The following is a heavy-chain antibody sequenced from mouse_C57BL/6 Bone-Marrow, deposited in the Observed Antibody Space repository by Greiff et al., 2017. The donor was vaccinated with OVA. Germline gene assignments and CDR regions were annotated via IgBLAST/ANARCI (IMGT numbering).Heavy chain of an antibody. D-gene: IGHD1-1*01. CDR1: GFTFSDYY. CDR3: AREDGSSVAWFAY. Sequence: DVKLVESEGGLVQPGSSMKLSCTASGFTFSDYYMAWVRQVPEKGLEWVANINYDGSSTYYLDSLKSRFIISRDNAKNILYLQMSSLKSEDTATYYCAREDGSSVAWFAYWGQGTLVTVSA. CDR2: INYDGSST. V-gene: IGHV5-16*01. J-gene: IGHJ3*01.